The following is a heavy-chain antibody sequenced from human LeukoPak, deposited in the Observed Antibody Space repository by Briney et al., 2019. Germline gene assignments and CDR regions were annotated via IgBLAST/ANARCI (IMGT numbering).Heavy chain of an antibody. CDR1: GGSFSGYY. Sequence: SETLSLTCAVYGGSFSGYYWSWVRQPPGKGLEWIGEINHSGSTNYNPSLKSRVTISVDTSKNQFSLKLSSVTAADTAVYYCAGAEGCSYGYYFDYWGQGTLVTASS. J-gene: IGHJ4*02. CDR3: AGAEGCSYGYYFDY. D-gene: IGHD5-18*01. CDR2: INHSGST. V-gene: IGHV4-34*01.